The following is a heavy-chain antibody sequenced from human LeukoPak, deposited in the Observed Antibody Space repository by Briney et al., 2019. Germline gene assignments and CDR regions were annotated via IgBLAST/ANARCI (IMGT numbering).Heavy chain of an antibody. V-gene: IGHV3-48*02. CDR3: ARDGMVRGVIIWDAFDI. J-gene: IGHJ3*02. Sequence: PGGSLRLSCAASEFTFSSYSMNWVRQAPGKGLEWVSYISSSSSTIYYADSVKGRFTISRDNAKNSLYLQMNSLRDEDTAVYYCARDGMVRGVIIWDAFDIWGQGTMVTVSS. D-gene: IGHD3-10*01. CDR1: EFTFSSYS. CDR2: ISSSSSTI.